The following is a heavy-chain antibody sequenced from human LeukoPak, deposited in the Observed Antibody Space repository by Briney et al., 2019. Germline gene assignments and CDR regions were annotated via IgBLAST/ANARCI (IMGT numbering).Heavy chain of an antibody. V-gene: IGHV3-21*01. J-gene: IGHJ4*02. Sequence: GGSLRLSCAASGFTFSSYSMNWVRQAPGKGLEWVSSISSSSSYMYYADSVKGRFTISRDNAKNSLYLQMNSLRAEDTAVYYCARESGSNARDYWGQGTLVTVSS. CDR1: GFTFSSYS. D-gene: IGHD5-12*01. CDR3: ARESGSNARDY. CDR2: ISSSSSYM.